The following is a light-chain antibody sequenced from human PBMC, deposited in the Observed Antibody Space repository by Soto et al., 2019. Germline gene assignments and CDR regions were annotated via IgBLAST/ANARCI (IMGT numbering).Light chain of an antibody. J-gene: IGKJ4*01. CDR2: DTS. V-gene: IGKV3-15*01. Sequence: EIEMTQSPATLSLSPGERATLYCWASQSVSSNLAWYQQKPGQAPRLLIYDTSTRATGVPARFSGSRSGPEFTLTINSLQSEDFAIYYCQPYNNWPLTFGGGTKVDIK. CDR3: QPYNNWPLT. CDR1: QSVSSN.